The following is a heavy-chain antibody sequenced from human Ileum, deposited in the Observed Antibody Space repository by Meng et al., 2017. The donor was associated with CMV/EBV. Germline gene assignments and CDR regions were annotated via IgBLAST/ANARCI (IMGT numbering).Heavy chain of an antibody. CDR3: ATFNYGGKCVHFDF. Sequence: SETLSLTCTVSNHSLTGGYYWGWVRQPPGRGLEWIATIHHTGDTYYTPSLKSRVTISIDTSRDQFSLDLSSVTAADTAVYYCATFNYGGKCVHFDFWGQGTLVTVSS. V-gene: IGHV4-38-2*02. J-gene: IGHJ4*02. D-gene: IGHD4-23*01. CDR1: NHSLTGGYY. CDR2: IHHTGDT.